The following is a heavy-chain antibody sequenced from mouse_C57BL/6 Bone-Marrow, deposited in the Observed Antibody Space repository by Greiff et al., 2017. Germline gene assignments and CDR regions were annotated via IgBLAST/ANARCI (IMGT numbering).Heavy chain of an antibody. Sequence: VQLQQSGAELVKPGASVKLSCTASGFNINDYYMHWVKQRPEQGLEWIGRIDPEDGETKYAPTFPGKATITADTASNTAYRQRSSLTSEDTAVYYCARGDGTTGLAMDYWGQGTSVTVSS. CDR2: IDPEDGET. D-gene: IGHD3-1*01. J-gene: IGHJ4*01. V-gene: IGHV14-2*01. CDR1: GFNINDYY. CDR3: ARGDGTTGLAMDY.